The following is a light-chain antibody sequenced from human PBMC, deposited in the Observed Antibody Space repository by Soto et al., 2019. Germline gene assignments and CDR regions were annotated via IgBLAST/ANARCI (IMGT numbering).Light chain of an antibody. CDR3: LQHYAWPWT. Sequence: EILLTQSPVTLSLSPGERVTLSCRASQSVSGYLDWFQQKPGQAPRLVLLRIFTRAIGVPARFSGSGSETDFTLTINGLQSEDSGVYYCLQHYAWPWTFGQGTKVDIK. V-gene: IGKV3-15*01. J-gene: IGKJ1*01. CDR2: RIF. CDR1: QSVSGY.